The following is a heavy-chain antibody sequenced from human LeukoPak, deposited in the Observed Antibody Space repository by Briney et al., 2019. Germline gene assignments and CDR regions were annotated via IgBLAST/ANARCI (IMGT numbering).Heavy chain of an antibody. D-gene: IGHD3-22*01. Sequence: GGSLRLSXAASGFNFSSYSMNWVRQAPGKGLEWVSSISSSSSFRYYADSVKGRFTISRDNAKNSLYLQMNSLRAEDTAVYYCARESSGYFYWGQGTLVTVSS. CDR1: GFNFSSYS. CDR2: ISSSSSFR. CDR3: ARESSGYFY. J-gene: IGHJ4*02. V-gene: IGHV3-21*01.